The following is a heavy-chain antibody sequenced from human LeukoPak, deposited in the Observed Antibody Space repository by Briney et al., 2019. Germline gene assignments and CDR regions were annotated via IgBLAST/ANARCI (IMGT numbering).Heavy chain of an antibody. CDR1: GDSVSSSSAS. CDR3: ARGRDGLNFVDH. CDR2: TYYRSKWYS. V-gene: IGHV6-1*01. J-gene: IGHJ4*02. Sequence: SQTLTLTCAISGDSVSSSSASWNWIRQSPSRGLDWLVRTYYRSKWYSDYAEFVKSRMTINADTSKNRFSLQLNSVNAADTAVYYCARGRDGLNFVDHWGQGTLVTVSS. D-gene: IGHD5-24*01.